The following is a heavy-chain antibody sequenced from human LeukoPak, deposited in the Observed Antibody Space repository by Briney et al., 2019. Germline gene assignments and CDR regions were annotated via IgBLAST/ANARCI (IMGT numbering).Heavy chain of an antibody. CDR1: GFTFSSYS. CDR3: AREEDMYSSSWIGY. Sequence: GGSLRLSCAASGFTFSSYSMKWVRQATGKGLEWVSYISSSSSTIYHADSVKGRFTISRDNAKNSLYLQMNSLRAEDTAVYYCAREEDMYSSSWIGYWGQGTLVTVSS. J-gene: IGHJ4*02. CDR2: ISSSSSTI. D-gene: IGHD6-13*01. V-gene: IGHV3-48*01.